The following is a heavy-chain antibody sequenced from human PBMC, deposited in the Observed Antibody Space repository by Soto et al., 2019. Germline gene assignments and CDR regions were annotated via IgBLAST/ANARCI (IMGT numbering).Heavy chain of an antibody. Sequence: SGGSLRLSCAASGFPFVTTDMSWVRQAPGEGLEWVSTIDGSGGITFYADSVKGRFTISRDNSRNTVYLQMNSLRGDDTALYYCVKNSGWFNTWGQGALVTVSS. V-gene: IGHV3-23*01. CDR1: GFPFVTTD. D-gene: IGHD3-10*01. J-gene: IGHJ5*02. CDR3: VKNSGWFNT. CDR2: IDGSGGIT.